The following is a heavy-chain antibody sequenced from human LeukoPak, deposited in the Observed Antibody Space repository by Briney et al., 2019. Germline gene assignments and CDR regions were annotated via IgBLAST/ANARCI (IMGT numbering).Heavy chain of an antibody. Sequence: SGTLSLTCAVSGGSISSSNWWSWVRPPPGKGLEWIGEIYHSGSTNYNPSLKSRVTISVDKSKNQFSLKLSSVTAADTAVYYCARVGIAARAAVDYWGQGTLVTVSS. J-gene: IGHJ4*02. V-gene: IGHV4-4*02. CDR2: IYHSGST. CDR3: ARVGIAARAAVDY. CDR1: GGSISSSNW. D-gene: IGHD6-6*01.